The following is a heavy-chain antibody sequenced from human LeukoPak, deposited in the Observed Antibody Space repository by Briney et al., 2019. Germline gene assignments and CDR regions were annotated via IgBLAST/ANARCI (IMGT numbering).Heavy chain of an antibody. Sequence: GASVKVSCKASGGTFSSYAISWVRQAPGQGLEWMGRISAYNGNTNYAQKLQGRVTMTTDTSTSTAYLELRSLRSDDTAVYYCARGYSSSWYSDDAFDIWGQGTMVTVSS. V-gene: IGHV1-18*01. D-gene: IGHD6-13*01. CDR1: GGTFSSYA. CDR3: ARGYSSSWYSDDAFDI. CDR2: ISAYNGNT. J-gene: IGHJ3*02.